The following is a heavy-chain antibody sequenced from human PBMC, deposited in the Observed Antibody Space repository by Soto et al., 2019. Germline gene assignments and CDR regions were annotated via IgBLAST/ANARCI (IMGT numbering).Heavy chain of an antibody. D-gene: IGHD6-13*01. CDR3: ARYGSWAAAGTPFDY. J-gene: IGHJ4*02. CDR2: IYYSGST. CDR1: GCSISSSSYY. V-gene: IGHV4-39*01. Sequence: PSETLSLTCTVSGCSISSSSYYWGWIRQPPGKGLEWIGSIYYSGSTYYNPSLKSRVTISVDTSKNQFSLKLSSVTAADTAVYYCARYGSWAAAGTPFDYWGQGTLVTVSS.